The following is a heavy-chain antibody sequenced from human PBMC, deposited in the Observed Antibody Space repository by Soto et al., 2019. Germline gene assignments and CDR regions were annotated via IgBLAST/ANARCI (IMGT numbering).Heavy chain of an antibody. J-gene: IGHJ6*02. CDR3: AATRNFGVVSYYYYGMDV. CDR1: GFTFSSYA. Sequence: GGSLRLSCAASGFTFSSYAMSWVRQAPGKGLEWVSAISGSGGSTYYADSVKGRFTISRDNSKNTLYLQMNSLRAEDTAVYYCAATRNFGVVSYYYYGMDVWGQGTTVTVSS. V-gene: IGHV3-23*01. D-gene: IGHD3-3*02. CDR2: ISGSGGST.